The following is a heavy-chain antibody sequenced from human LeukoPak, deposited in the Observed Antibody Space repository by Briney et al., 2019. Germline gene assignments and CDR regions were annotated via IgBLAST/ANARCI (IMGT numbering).Heavy chain of an antibody. V-gene: IGHV1-69*04. CDR2: IIPIFGIA. J-gene: IGHJ6*02. CDR3: ARGAAAAGYYYYYGMDV. CDR1: GGTFGSYA. Sequence: GASVKVSCKASGGTFGSYAISWVRQAPGQGLEWMGRIIPIFGIANYAQKFQGRVTITADKSTSTAYMELSSLRSEDTAVYYCARGAAAAGYYYYYGMDVWGQGTTVTVSS. D-gene: IGHD6-13*01.